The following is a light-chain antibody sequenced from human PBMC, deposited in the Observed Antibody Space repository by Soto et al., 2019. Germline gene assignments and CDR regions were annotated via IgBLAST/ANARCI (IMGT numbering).Light chain of an antibody. CDR1: RSVRSY. V-gene: IGKV3-11*01. CDR2: DAS. J-gene: IGKJ5*01. Sequence: EIVLTQSPATLSLSPGERATLSCRASRSVRSYVAWHQQKPGQAPRLLIYDASNRAAGIPARFSGSGSETDFTLTISNLEPEDFAVYYCQQRYAWPPITFGQGTRLEIK. CDR3: QQRYAWPPIT.